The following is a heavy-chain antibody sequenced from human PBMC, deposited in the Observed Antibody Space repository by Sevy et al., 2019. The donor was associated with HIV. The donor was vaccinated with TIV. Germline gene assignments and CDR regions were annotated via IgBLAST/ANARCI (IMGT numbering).Heavy chain of an antibody. V-gene: IGHV3-7*03. CDR3: ARGHYAMDV. CDR1: DFIFENYW. Sequence: GGSLRLSCGASDFIFENYWMTWVRQTSGQGLEWVATIKLDGSDKYYGDSVKGRFTISRDNSKKSLYLQMNSLRAEDMAVYFCARGHYAMDVWGQGTTVTVSS. CDR2: IKLDGSDK. J-gene: IGHJ6*02.